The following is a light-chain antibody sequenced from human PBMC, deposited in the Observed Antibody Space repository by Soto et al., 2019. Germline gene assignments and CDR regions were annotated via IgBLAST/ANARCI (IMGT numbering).Light chain of an antibody. CDR3: ALYLGSGIAL. V-gene: IGLV8-61*01. Sequence: QTLVTQEPSFSVTPGGTVTLTCGLTSGSVSTTHCPSWYQQTPGQAPRTLIYCTDSRSSGVPDRFSGSILGNKAALTIAGAEADDESEYYCALYLGSGIALFGGGTKLTVL. J-gene: IGLJ3*02. CDR1: SGSVSTTHC. CDR2: CTD.